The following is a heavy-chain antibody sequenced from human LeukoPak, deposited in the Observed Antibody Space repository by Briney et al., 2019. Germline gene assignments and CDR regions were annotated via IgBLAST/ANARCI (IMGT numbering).Heavy chain of an antibody. Sequence: GGSLRLSCAASGFTFSSYGMHWVRQAPGKGLEWVAVIWYDGSNKYYADSLKGRFTISRDNSKNTLYLQMNSLRAEDTAVYYCARDLYSSSWYGAFDIWGQGTMVTVSS. CDR1: GFTFSSYG. CDR3: ARDLYSSSWYGAFDI. V-gene: IGHV3-33*01. CDR2: IWYDGSNK. D-gene: IGHD6-13*01. J-gene: IGHJ3*02.